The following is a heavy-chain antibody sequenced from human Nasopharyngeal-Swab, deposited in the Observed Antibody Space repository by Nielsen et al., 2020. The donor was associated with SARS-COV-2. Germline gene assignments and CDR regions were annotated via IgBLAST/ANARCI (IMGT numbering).Heavy chain of an antibody. CDR2: IWYDGSNK. Sequence: LSLTCAASGFTFSSYGMHWVRQAPGKGLEWVAVIWYDGSNKYYADSVKGRFTISRDNSKNTLYLQMNSLRAEDTAVYYCARELYSGYDFHYWGQGTLVTVSS. CDR1: GFTFSSYG. V-gene: IGHV3-33*01. J-gene: IGHJ4*02. D-gene: IGHD5-12*01. CDR3: ARELYSGYDFHY.